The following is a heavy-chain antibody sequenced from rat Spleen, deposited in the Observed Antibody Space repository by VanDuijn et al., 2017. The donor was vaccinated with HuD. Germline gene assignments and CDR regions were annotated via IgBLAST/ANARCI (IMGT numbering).Heavy chain of an antibody. CDR3: ARYQYGGFHYFDY. Sequence: EVQLQESGPGLVKPSQSLSLTCSVTGYSITSSYRWNWIRKFPGNKLEWMGYINSAGSTNYNPSLKSRISITRDTSRNQFFLQVNSVTTEDTATYYWARYQYGGFHYFDYWGQGVMVTVSS. V-gene: IGHV3-3*01. CDR1: GYSITSSYR. CDR2: INSAGST. J-gene: IGHJ2*01. D-gene: IGHD1-11*01.